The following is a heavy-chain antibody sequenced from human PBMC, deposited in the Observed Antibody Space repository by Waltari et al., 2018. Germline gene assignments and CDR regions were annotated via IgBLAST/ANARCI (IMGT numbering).Heavy chain of an antibody. CDR2: ISWDGGST. J-gene: IGHJ4*02. D-gene: IGHD6-19*01. CDR1: GFTFDDYA. Sequence: EVQLVESGGVVVQPGGSLRLSCAASGFTFDDYAMHWVRQAPGKGLEWVSLISWDGGSTYYADSVKGRFTISRDNSKNSLYLQMNSLRAEDTALYYCAKEKGSGWNGCYDYWGQGTLVTVSS. V-gene: IGHV3-43D*04. CDR3: AKEKGSGWNGCYDY.